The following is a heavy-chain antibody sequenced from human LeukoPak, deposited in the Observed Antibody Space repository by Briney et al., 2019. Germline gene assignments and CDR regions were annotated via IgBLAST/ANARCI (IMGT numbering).Heavy chain of an antibody. CDR3: ARVAVNDYFDY. CDR1: GGSISSSSYY. CDR2: IYYSGNT. J-gene: IGHJ4*02. V-gene: IGHV4-39*07. D-gene: IGHD3-16*02. Sequence: PSETLSLTCTVSGGSISSSSYYWGWIRQPPGKGLEWIGSIYYSGNTYYNPSLKSRVTISVDTSKNRFSLKLNSVTAADTAVYYCARVAVNDYFDYWGQGTLVTVSS.